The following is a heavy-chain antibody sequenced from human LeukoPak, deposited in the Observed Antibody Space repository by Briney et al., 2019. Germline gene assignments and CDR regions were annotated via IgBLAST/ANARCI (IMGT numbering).Heavy chain of an antibody. V-gene: IGHV3-23*01. D-gene: IGHD1-14*01. Sequence: PGGSLRLSCAASGFTFSSYAMSWVRQAPGKGLEWVSAINDRGGAKFYADSVKGRFTISRDNAKNSLYLQMNSLRAEDTAVYYCAPGGIPPNYYYGMDVWGQGTTVTVSS. CDR2: INDRGGAK. J-gene: IGHJ6*02. CDR3: APGGIPPNYYYGMDV. CDR1: GFTFSSYA.